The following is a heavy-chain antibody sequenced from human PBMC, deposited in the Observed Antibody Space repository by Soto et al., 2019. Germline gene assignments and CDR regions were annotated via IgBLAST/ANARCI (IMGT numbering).Heavy chain of an antibody. V-gene: IGHV3-30*18. Sequence: QVQLVESGGGVVQPGRSLRLSCAVSGFTFSDYGMHWVRQAAGKGLEWVAVMSYAGTYKYYADSVKGRFTISIDLSANTLFLQINSLRLEDTALYFCAKEMYPRTVLDSSSPWGDYWGQGTLVTVSS. CDR2: MSYAGTYK. CDR1: GFTFSDYG. CDR3: AKEMYPRTVLDSSSPWGDY. J-gene: IGHJ4*02. D-gene: IGHD6-6*01.